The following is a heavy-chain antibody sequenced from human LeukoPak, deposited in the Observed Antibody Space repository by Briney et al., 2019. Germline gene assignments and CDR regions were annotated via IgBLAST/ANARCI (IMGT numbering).Heavy chain of an antibody. CDR3: AREPGLELRQPLNWFDP. V-gene: IGHV1-8*01. D-gene: IGHD1-7*01. CDR2: MSPNSGNT. CDR1: GYTFTSYD. Sequence: ASVKVSCKASGYTFTSYDINWVRQATGQGLEWMGWMSPNSGNTGYAQNFQGRVTMTRNTSISTAYMEISSLRSEDTAVYYCAREPGLELRQPLNWFDPWVQGTLVTVSS. J-gene: IGHJ5*02.